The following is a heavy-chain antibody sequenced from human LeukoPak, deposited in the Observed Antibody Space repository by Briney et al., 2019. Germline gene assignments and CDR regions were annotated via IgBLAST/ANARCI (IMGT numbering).Heavy chain of an antibody. CDR1: GDSISSSNKY. CDR2: IYYSGNT. D-gene: IGHD3/OR15-3a*01. V-gene: IGHV4-39*01. J-gene: IGHJ4*02. CDR3: ARAQGNGLIDF. Sequence: PSETLSLTCTVSGDSISSSNKYWGWVRQPPGKGLEWIGSIYYSGNTYYNPSLKSRVTISLDTSRNQFSLRLSSVTAADTADYYCARAQGNGLIDFWGQGTLVTVSS.